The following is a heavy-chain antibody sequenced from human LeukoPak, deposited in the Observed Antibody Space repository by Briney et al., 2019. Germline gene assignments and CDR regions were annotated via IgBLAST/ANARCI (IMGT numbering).Heavy chain of an antibody. D-gene: IGHD3-3*01. Sequence: PGGSLRLSCAASGFTFSSYAMSWVRQAPGKGLEWVSGISGSGDNTYYADSVKGRFTISRDNSKNTLYLQMNSLRAEDTAVYYCARDDLLSQRSGYYYYYYGMDVWGQGTTVTVSS. CDR3: ARDDLLSQRSGYYYYYYGMDV. J-gene: IGHJ6*02. CDR2: ISGSGDNT. V-gene: IGHV3-23*01. CDR1: GFTFSSYA.